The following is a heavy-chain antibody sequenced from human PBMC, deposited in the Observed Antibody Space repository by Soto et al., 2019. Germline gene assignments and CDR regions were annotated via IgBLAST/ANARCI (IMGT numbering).Heavy chain of an antibody. CDR1: GFTFSSYA. CDR2: ISGSGGST. Sequence: PGGSLRLSCAASGFTFSSYAMSWVRQAPGKGLEWVSAISGSGGSTYYADSVKGRFTISRDNSKNTLYLQMNSLRAEDTAVYYCAKDPIHHYYDSSGYVYWGQGTLVTVSS. V-gene: IGHV3-23*01. CDR3: AKDPIHHYYDSSGYVY. J-gene: IGHJ4*02. D-gene: IGHD3-22*01.